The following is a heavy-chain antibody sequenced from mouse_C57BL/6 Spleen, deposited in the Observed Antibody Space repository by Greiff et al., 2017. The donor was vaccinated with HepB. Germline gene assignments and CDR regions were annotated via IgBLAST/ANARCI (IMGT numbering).Heavy chain of an antibody. CDR2: IDPENGDT. J-gene: IGHJ3*01. D-gene: IGHD2-5*01. Sequence: EVQLVESGAELVRPGASVKLSCTASGFNIKDDYMHWVKQRPEQGLEWIGWIDPENGDTEYASKFQGKATITADTSSNTAYLQLSSLTSEDTAVYYCTTGDSNYGGFAYWGQGTLVTVSA. CDR1: GFNIKDDY. V-gene: IGHV14-4*01. CDR3: TTGDSNYGGFAY.